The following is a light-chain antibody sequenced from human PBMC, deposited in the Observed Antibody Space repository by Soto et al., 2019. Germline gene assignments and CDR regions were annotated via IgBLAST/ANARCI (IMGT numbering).Light chain of an antibody. V-gene: IGKV1-5*01. Sequence: DIQMTQSPSTLSASVGDRVTVTCRASQSINTCLAWYQQKPGKAPKLLIYDASSLQSGVPSRFTGRGSGTEFTLTISSLQPDDFATYYCQQYDTYSRTFGQGTKVDI. CDR3: QQYDTYSRT. CDR2: DAS. CDR1: QSINTC. J-gene: IGKJ1*01.